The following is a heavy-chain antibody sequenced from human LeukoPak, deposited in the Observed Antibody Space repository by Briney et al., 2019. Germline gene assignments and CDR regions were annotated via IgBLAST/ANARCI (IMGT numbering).Heavy chain of an antibody. CDR1: GFTFRNCA. D-gene: IGHD2-15*01. J-gene: IGHJ3*02. V-gene: IGHV3-30*03. Sequence: GGSLRLSCAASGFTFRNCAMSWVRQAPGKGLEWVAVMSYDGTNKYYADFVKGRFTISRDTSKNTLYLQMNSLRAEDTAVYYCARGYCSGGTCYPHDTFDIWGQGTMATVSS. CDR2: MSYDGTNK. CDR3: ARGYCSGGTCYPHDTFDI.